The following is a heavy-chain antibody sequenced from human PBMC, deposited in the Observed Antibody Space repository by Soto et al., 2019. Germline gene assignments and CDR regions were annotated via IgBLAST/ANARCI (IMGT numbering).Heavy chain of an antibody. J-gene: IGHJ4*02. Sequence: GGSLRLSCAASGFSFSTYNMNWVRQAPGRGLAWVSYISSRSSTIYHADSVKGRFTISRDNAKNSLYLQMDSLRDEDTAVYFCARAIAVGSTSLDYWGLGTRVTVSS. CDR3: ARAIAVGSTSLDY. CDR1: GFSFSTYN. D-gene: IGHD6-19*01. CDR2: ISSRSSTI. V-gene: IGHV3-48*02.